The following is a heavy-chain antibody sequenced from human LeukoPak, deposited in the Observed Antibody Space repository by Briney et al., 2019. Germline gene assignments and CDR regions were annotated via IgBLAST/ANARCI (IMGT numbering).Heavy chain of an antibody. CDR3: ARRGGSSSRRSPIDY. D-gene: IGHD6-6*01. CDR1: AFTFSDHW. J-gene: IGHJ4*02. Sequence: GGSLRLSRTPAAFTFSDHWITWVRQAPGKWPEWVANIKQDGSQRYYVDSGRGRLTISRDNAKNSLFLQMNGLRAEDRAVYYCARRGGSSSRRSPIDYWGQGTLVTVSS. CDR2: IKQDGSQR. V-gene: IGHV3-7*01.